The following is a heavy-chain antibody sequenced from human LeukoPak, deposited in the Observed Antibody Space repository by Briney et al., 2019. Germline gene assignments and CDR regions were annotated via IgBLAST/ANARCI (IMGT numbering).Heavy chain of an antibody. Sequence: SETLSLTCTVSGGSISGYYWSWIRQPPGKGLEWIGEINHSGSTNYNPSLKSRVTISVDTSKNQFSLKLSSVTAADTAVYYCASIAAAGRGWFDPWGQGTLVTVSS. CDR3: ASIAAAGRGWFDP. D-gene: IGHD6-13*01. V-gene: IGHV4-34*01. J-gene: IGHJ5*02. CDR2: INHSGST. CDR1: GGSISGYY.